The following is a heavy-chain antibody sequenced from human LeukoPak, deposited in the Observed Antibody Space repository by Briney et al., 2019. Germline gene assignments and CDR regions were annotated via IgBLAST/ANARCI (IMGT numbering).Heavy chain of an antibody. CDR3: AKLLSYYFDY. Sequence: GASVKVSCKASGGTFSSYAISWVRQAPGQGLEWMGGIIPIFGTANYAQKFQGRVTITADESTSTAYMELSRLRSEDTAVYYCAKLLSYYFDYWGQGTLVTVSS. CDR2: IIPIFGTA. V-gene: IGHV1-69*13. D-gene: IGHD4-23*01. CDR1: GGTFSSYA. J-gene: IGHJ4*02.